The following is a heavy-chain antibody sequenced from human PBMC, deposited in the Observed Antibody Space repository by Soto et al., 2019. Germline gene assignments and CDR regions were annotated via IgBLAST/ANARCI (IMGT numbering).Heavy chain of an antibody. CDR1: GGTFSSYP. D-gene: IGHD2-21*02. V-gene: IGHV1-69*02. J-gene: IGHJ4*02. Sequence: QVQLVQSGAEVKKPGSSVKFSGKASGGTFSSYPISGVRQAPGQGLEWMGRIIPILGIANYAQKFQGRVTITADKSTSTAYMELSSLRSEDTAVYYCARDDGLAYCGGDCYSWGQGTLVTVSS. CDR3: ARDDGLAYCGGDCYS. CDR2: IIPILGIA.